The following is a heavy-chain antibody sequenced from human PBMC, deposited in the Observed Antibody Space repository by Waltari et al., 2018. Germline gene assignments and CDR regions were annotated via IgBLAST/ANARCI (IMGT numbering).Heavy chain of an antibody. CDR3: ARRDRYSGSYLFDY. J-gene: IGHJ4*02. Sequence: QLQLQESGPGLVKPSETLSLTCTVSGGSISSTTYYWGWIRQPPGKGLEWIGNIYYSGITYYNPSPKSRGTISVDTAKNQFSLKLSSVTAADTAVYYCARRDRYSGSYLFDYWGQGTLVTVSS. D-gene: IGHD1-26*01. CDR2: IYYSGIT. CDR1: GGSISSTTYY. V-gene: IGHV4-39*01.